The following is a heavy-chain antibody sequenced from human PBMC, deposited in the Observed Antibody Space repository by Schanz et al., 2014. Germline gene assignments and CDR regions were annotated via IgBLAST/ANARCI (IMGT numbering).Heavy chain of an antibody. Sequence: VQLVESGGGVVQPGGSLRLSCAASGFTFSTYGMHWVRQAPGKGLAWVSAISGSGGSTYYADSVKGRFTISRDNSNHTLYLQMNSLRADDTAVYYCAKELYSGSHYGWFDPWGQGTLVTVSS. J-gene: IGHJ5*02. CDR1: GFTFSTYG. CDR2: ISGSGGST. CDR3: AKELYSGSHYGWFDP. D-gene: IGHD1-26*01. V-gene: IGHV3-23*04.